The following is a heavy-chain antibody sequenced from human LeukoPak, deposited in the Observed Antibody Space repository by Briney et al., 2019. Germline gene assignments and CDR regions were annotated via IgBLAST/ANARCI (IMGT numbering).Heavy chain of an antibody. Sequence: SETLSLTCAVYIGSFSDFHWSWIRQPPGKGLEWIAEINHSGSTNYNPSLKSRVTISVDTSKNQFSPKLSSVTPADTAMYFCARVRKVFSGRFVSYAYYYDMDVWGKGTMVTVSS. CDR3: ARVRKVFSGRFVSYAYYYDMDV. D-gene: IGHD1-26*01. J-gene: IGHJ6*03. CDR1: IGSFSDFH. V-gene: IGHV4-34*01. CDR2: INHSGST.